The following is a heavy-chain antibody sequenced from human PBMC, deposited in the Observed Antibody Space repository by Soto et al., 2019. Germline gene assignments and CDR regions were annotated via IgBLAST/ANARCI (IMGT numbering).Heavy chain of an antibody. CDR1: VYTFNSYA. Sequence: ASVKVSCKASVYTFNSYAMQWVRQDPGQRLEWMGWINAGNGNTKYSQKFQGRVTITRDTSASTAYMELSSLRSEDTAVYYCARARGYSYGVFDYWGQGTLVTVSS. CDR2: INAGNGNT. J-gene: IGHJ4*02. CDR3: ARARGYSYGVFDY. V-gene: IGHV1-3*01. D-gene: IGHD5-18*01.